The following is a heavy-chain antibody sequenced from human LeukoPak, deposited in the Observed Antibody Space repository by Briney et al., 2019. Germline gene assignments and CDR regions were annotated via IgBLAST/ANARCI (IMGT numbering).Heavy chain of an antibody. CDR3: ARLEVSAYYDFWSGYSPLGAFDI. CDR2: IYTSWST. D-gene: IGHD3-3*01. Sequence: SETLSLTCTVSGGSISSYYWSWIRQPPAKGLEWIGYIYTSWSTNYNPSLKSRVTISVDTSKNQLSLKLSSVTDADTAVYYCARLEVSAYYDFWSGYSPLGAFDIWGQGTMVTVSS. J-gene: IGHJ3*02. CDR1: GGSISSYY. V-gene: IGHV4-4*09.